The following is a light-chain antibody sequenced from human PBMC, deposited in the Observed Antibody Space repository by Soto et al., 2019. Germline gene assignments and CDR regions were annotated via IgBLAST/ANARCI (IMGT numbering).Light chain of an antibody. J-gene: IGLJ1*01. CDR3: SSYTTSSTLLYV. CDR1: SSDVGGYNS. Sequence: QSALTQPASVSGSPGQSITIYCTGTSSDVGGYNSVSWYQQHPGKAPKLMIYEVSNRPSGVSNRFSGSKSGNTASLTISGLQAEDEADYYCSSYTTSSTLLYVLGNGTKLTVL. V-gene: IGLV2-14*01. CDR2: EVS.